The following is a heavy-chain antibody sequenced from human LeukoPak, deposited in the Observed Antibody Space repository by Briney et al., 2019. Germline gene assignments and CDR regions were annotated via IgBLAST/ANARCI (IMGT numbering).Heavy chain of an antibody. CDR2: ISYDGSNK. CDR1: GFTFSTYG. Sequence: PGRSLRVSCAASGFTFSTYGMHWVRQAPGKGLEWVAVISYDGSNKYYTDSVKGRFTISRDNSKNTLYLQMNSLRAEDTAVYYCARDCTMVRGVKNHHFDYWGQGTLVTVSS. D-gene: IGHD3-10*01. CDR3: ARDCTMVRGVKNHHFDY. V-gene: IGHV3-30*03. J-gene: IGHJ4*02.